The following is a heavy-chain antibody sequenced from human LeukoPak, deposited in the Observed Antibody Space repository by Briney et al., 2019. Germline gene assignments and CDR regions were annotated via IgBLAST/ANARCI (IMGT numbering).Heavy chain of an antibody. D-gene: IGHD3-22*01. CDR3: ARDLKGSGYYPR. J-gene: IGHJ4*02. CDR1: AFIFSGHW. V-gene: IGHV3-7*01. Sequence: GGSLRLSCEGSAFIFSGHWMNWVRQTPGKGLEWVANIKQDGSEKYYVDSVKGRFTISRDNAKNSLYLQMNSLRAEDTAVYYCARDLKGSGYYPRWGQGTLVTVSS. CDR2: IKQDGSEK.